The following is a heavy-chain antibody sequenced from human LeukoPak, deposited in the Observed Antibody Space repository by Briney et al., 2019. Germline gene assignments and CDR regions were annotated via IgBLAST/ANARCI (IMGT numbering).Heavy chain of an antibody. CDR2: IGGRGGGT. J-gene: IGHJ4*02. CDR3: AKWGDYDILTGYYDSDY. V-gene: IGHV3-23*01. D-gene: IGHD3-9*01. Sequence: GASLRLSCAASGFTFRNYAMSWVRQAPGKGLEWVSAIGGRGGGTYYADSVKGRFTVSRDDSKNTLYLQMNTLRAEDTAVYCCAKWGDYDILTGYYDSDYWGQGTLVTVSS. CDR1: GFTFRNYA.